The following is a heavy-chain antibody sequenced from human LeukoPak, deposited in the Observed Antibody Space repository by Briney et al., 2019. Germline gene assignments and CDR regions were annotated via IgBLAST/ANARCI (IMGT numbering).Heavy chain of an antibody. CDR1: GYSFTNYW. Sequence: GESLKISCKGSGYSFTNYWIGWVRQMPGKGLEGMGIIYPGDSDARYSPSFQGQVTISADKSISTVYLQWSSLKASDTAMYYCAKPSPRYCSGGTCDAFDIWGQGTMVTVSS. J-gene: IGHJ3*02. CDR3: AKPSPRYCSGGTCDAFDI. D-gene: IGHD2-15*01. V-gene: IGHV5-51*01. CDR2: IYPGDSDA.